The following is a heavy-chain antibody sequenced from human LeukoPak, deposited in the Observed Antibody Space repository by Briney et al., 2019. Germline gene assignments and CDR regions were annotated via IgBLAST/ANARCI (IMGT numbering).Heavy chain of an antibody. V-gene: IGHV4-39*02. CDR3: AREEIAAAGTPFDY. D-gene: IGHD6-13*01. J-gene: IGHJ4*02. Sequence: SETLSLTCAVSGDSISSNRYYWGWIRQPPGKGLEWIGEIYYSGSTYYNPSLKSRVTISVDTSKNQFSLKLTSVTAADTAVYYCAREEIAAAGTPFDYWGQGTLVTVSS. CDR1: GDSISSNRYY. CDR2: IYYSGST.